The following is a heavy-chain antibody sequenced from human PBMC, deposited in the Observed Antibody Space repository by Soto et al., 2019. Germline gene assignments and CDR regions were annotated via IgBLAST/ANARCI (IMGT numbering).Heavy chain of an antibody. J-gene: IGHJ4*02. CDR3: ASMVRGVIRLDY. V-gene: IGHV4-31*03. Sequence: SSETLSLTCTASGGSISSGGYYWSWIRQHPGKGLEWIGYIYYSGSTYYNPSLKSRVTISVDTSKNQFSLKLSSVTAADTAVYYCASMVRGVIRLDYWGQGTLVTVSS. D-gene: IGHD3-10*01. CDR2: IYYSGST. CDR1: GGSISSGGYY.